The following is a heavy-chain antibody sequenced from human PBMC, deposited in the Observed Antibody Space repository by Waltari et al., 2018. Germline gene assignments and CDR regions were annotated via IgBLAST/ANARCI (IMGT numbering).Heavy chain of an antibody. D-gene: IGHD6-13*01. Sequence: QVQLQESGPGLVKPSQTLSLTCTVSAGSISSGDYYWSWIRQPPGKGLEWIGYIYYSGSTYYNPSLKSRVTISVDTSKNQFSLKLSSVTAADTAVYYCTRGGATTAAGTLYWGQGTLVTVSS. CDR1: AGSISSGDYY. J-gene: IGHJ4*02. CDR2: IYYSGST. V-gene: IGHV4-30-4*08. CDR3: TRGGATTAAGTLY.